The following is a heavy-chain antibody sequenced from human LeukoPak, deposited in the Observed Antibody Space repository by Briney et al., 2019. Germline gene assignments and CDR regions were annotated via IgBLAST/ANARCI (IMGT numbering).Heavy chain of an antibody. CDR2: INHSGST. V-gene: IGHV4-34*01. D-gene: IGHD6-13*01. J-gene: IGHJ5*02. Sequence: PSETLSLTCTVSGGSISSYYWSWIRQPPGKGLEWTGEINHSGSTNYNPSLKSRVTVSVDTSKNQFSLKLSSVTAADTAVYYCASGRGIAAAGKVSGWFDPWGQGTLVTVSS. CDR1: GGSISSYY. CDR3: ASGRGIAAAGKVSGWFDP.